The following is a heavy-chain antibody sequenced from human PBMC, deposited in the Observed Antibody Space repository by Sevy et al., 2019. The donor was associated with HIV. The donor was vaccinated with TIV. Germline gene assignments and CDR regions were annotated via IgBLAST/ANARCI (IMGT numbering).Heavy chain of an antibody. Sequence: GGSLRLSCAASGFTFSSYGMHWVRQAPGKGLEWVAVISYDGSNKYYADSVKGRFTISRDNSKNTLYLQMNSLRAEDPAVYYCAKVHFKAGWYQLDYYGMDVWGQGTTVTVSS. CDR2: ISYDGSNK. V-gene: IGHV3-30*18. CDR3: AKVHFKAGWYQLDYYGMDV. J-gene: IGHJ6*02. D-gene: IGHD6-19*01. CDR1: GFTFSSYG.